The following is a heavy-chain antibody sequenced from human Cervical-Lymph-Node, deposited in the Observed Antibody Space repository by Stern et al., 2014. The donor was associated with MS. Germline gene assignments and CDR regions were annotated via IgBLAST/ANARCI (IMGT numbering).Heavy chain of an antibody. Sequence: QVQLQQWGAGLLKPSETLSLTCAVYGASFSGYYWSWIRQPPGKGLEWIGEINLGENTNYNQSLKSRVNIALDTSKKQFSLKLNSVTAADTAMYYCARSGSLSLFDFWGQGTLVTVSS. CDR2: INLGENT. J-gene: IGHJ4*02. V-gene: IGHV4-34*01. CDR3: ARSGSLSLFDF. CDR1: GASFSGYY. D-gene: IGHD1-26*01.